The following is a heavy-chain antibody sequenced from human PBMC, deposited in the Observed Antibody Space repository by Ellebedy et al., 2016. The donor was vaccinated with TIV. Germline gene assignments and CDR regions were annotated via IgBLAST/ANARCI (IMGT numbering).Heavy chain of an antibody. CDR3: ARAGYYYDSSGFDY. CDR1: GFTFSSYA. Sequence: GGSLRLSXAASGFTFSSYAMHWVRQAPGKGLEWVAVISYDGSNKYYADSVKGRFTISRDNSKNTLYLQMNSLRAEDTAVYYCARAGYYYDSSGFDYWGQGTLVTVSS. J-gene: IGHJ4*02. CDR2: ISYDGSNK. D-gene: IGHD3-22*01. V-gene: IGHV3-30-3*01.